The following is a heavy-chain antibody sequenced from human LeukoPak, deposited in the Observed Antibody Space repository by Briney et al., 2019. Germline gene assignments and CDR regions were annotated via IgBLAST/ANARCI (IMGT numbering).Heavy chain of an antibody. CDR2: ISAHNGNT. CDR1: GYTFTNYG. V-gene: IGHV1-18*01. CDR3: ARGRGTYYYFDS. D-gene: IGHD1-26*01. J-gene: IGHJ4*02. Sequence: GASVKVACKASGYTFTNYGITWVRQAPGQGLEWMGWISAHNGNTNYAQNLQDSVTMAIDTSTTTAYVELRNLRSDDTAVYYCARGRGTYYYFDSWGQGALVTVSS.